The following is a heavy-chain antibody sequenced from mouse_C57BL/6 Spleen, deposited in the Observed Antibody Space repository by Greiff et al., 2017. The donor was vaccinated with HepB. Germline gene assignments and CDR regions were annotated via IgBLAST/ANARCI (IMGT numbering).Heavy chain of an antibody. V-gene: IGHV14-4*01. J-gene: IGHJ2*01. CDR3: TTGGYYGY. CDR1: GFNIKDDY. Sequence: EVKLMESGAELVRPGASVKLSCTASGFNIKDDYMHWVKQRPEQGLEWIGWIDPENGDTEYASKFQGKATITADTSSNTAYLQLSSLTSEDTAVYYSTTGGYYGYWGQGTTLTVSS. D-gene: IGHD2-3*01. CDR2: IDPENGDT.